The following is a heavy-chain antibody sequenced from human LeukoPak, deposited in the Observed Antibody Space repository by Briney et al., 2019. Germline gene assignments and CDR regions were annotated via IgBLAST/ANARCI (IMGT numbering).Heavy chain of an antibody. CDR2: IYYSGST. CDR1: GGSISSYY. CDR3: ARAGPLTASIDYYMDV. V-gene: IGHV4-59*01. J-gene: IGHJ6*03. D-gene: IGHD5-18*01. Sequence: SETLSLTCTVSGGSISSYYWSWIRQPPGKGLEWIGYIYYSGSTNYNPSLKSRVTISVDTSKNQFSLKLSSVTAADTAVYYCARAGPLTASIDYYMDVWGKGTTVTVSS.